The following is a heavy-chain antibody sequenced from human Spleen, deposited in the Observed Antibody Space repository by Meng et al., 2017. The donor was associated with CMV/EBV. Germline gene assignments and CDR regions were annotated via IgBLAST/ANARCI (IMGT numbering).Heavy chain of an antibody. V-gene: IGHV1-69-2*01. J-gene: IGHJ6*02. D-gene: IGHD1/OR15-1a*01. CDR2: VNIQDVET. CDR1: GDTFSDYY. Sequence: SGDTFSDYYIHWVQQAPGKGLEWLGLVNIQDVETIYAEKFQGRVTINADTSADTAYMELGSLRSEDTAVYYCATQYRFSANKLLDVWGQGTTVTVSS. CDR3: ATQYRFSANKLLDV.